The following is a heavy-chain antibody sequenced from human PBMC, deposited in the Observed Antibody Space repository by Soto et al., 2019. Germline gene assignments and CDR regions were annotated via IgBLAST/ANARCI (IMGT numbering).Heavy chain of an antibody. CDR3: AREANYYDSSGYHNWFDP. J-gene: IGHJ5*02. D-gene: IGHD3-22*01. CDR1: GFTFSSYA. V-gene: IGHV3-23*01. CDR2: ISGSGGST. Sequence: EVQLLESGGGLVQPGGSLRLSCAASGFTFSSYAMSWVRQAPGKGLEWVSAISGSGGSTYYADSVKGRFTISRDNSKNTLYLQMNSLRAEDTAVYYCAREANYYDSSGYHNWFDPWGQGTLVTVSS.